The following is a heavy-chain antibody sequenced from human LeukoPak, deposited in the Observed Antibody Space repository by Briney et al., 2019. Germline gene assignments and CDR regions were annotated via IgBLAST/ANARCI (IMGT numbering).Heavy chain of an antibody. CDR3: ARAYDSSGYPD. CDR1: GFTDSSNY. V-gene: IGHV3-53*01. J-gene: IGHJ4*02. CDR2: IYSGGST. D-gene: IGHD3-22*01. Sequence: GGSLTLSCAPTGFTDSSNYMSWVRQALEKKMEWVSVIYSGGSTYYADSVKGRFTISRDNSKNTLYLQMNSLRAEDTAVYYCARAYDSSGYPDWGQGTLVTVSS.